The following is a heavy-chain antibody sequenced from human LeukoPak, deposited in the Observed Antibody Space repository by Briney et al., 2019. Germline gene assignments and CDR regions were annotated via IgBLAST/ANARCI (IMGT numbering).Heavy chain of an antibody. CDR2: IYYSGST. V-gene: IGHV4-59*08. Sequence: NPSETLSLTCTVSGGSISSYYWSWIRQLPGKGLEWIGYIYYSGSTNYNPSLKSRVTISVDTSKNQFSLKLSSVTAADTAVYYCARGRGMTTIDYWGQGTLVTVSS. D-gene: IGHD4-17*01. J-gene: IGHJ4*02. CDR3: ARGRGMTTIDY. CDR1: GGSISSYY.